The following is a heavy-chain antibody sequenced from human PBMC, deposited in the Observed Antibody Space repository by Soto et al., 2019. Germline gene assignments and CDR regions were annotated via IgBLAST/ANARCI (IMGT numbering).Heavy chain of an antibody. CDR3: ARGTTRRGGAFDI. CDR1: GFIFSSHS. V-gene: IGHV3-21*02. Sequence: EVQLVESGGGLVKPGGSLRLSCAASGFIFSSHSMNWVRQAPGKGLESVSFISSTSSYIYYADSVTGRFTISRDNAKDLLYLQMNSLRAEDTAVYYCARGTTRRGGAFDIWCQGTMVSVSS. J-gene: IGHJ3*02. D-gene: IGHD2-2*01. CDR2: ISSTSSYI.